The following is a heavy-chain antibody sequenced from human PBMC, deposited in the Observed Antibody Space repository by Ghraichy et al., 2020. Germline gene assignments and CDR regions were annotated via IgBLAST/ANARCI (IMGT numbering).Heavy chain of an antibody. CDR3: ARDGGGYYDSSGYYYPPCYFDY. V-gene: IGHV3-48*02. D-gene: IGHD3-22*01. CDR1: GFTFSSYS. J-gene: IGHJ4*02. Sequence: GGSLRLSCAASGFTFSSYSMNWVRQAPGKGLEWVSYISSSSSTIYYADSVKGRFTISRDNAKNSLYLQMNSQRDEDTAVYYCARDGGGYYDSSGYYYPPCYFDYWGQGTLVTVSS. CDR2: ISSSSSTI.